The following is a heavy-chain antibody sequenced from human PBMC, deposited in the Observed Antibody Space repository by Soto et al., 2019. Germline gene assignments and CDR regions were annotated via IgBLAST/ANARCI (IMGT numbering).Heavy chain of an antibody. Sequence: GGSLRLSCAASGFTFSSYGMHWVRQAPGKGLEWVAVISYDGSNKYYADSVKGRFTISRDNSKNTLYLQMNSLRAEDTAVYYCAKENVLRFLEWSNYYYYGMDVWGQGTTVTVSS. CDR3: AKENVLRFLEWSNYYYYGMDV. V-gene: IGHV3-30*18. D-gene: IGHD3-3*01. J-gene: IGHJ6*02. CDR1: GFTFSSYG. CDR2: ISYDGSNK.